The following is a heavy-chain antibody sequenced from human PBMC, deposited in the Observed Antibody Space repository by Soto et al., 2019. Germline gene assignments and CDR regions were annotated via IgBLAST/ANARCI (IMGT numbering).Heavy chain of an antibody. CDR1: GGSFSGYY. CDR2: INHSGST. J-gene: IGHJ5*02. D-gene: IGHD6-25*01. Sequence: SETLSLTCAVYGGSFSGYYWSWIRQPPGKGLEWIGEINHSGSTNYNPSLKSRVTISVDTSKNQFSLKLSSVTAADTAVYYCARGLSGVKGWFDPWGQGTLVTVSS. V-gene: IGHV4-34*01. CDR3: ARGLSGVKGWFDP.